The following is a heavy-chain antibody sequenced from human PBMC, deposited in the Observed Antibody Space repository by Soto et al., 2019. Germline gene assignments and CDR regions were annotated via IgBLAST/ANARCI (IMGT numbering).Heavy chain of an antibody. CDR3: AKDRGHDWLSYSYYYGMDV. D-gene: IGHD3-9*01. Sequence: SGGSLRLSCAASGFAFSSYAMSWVRPAPVKGLEWLSAISGSGGSTYYADSVKGRFTISRDNSKNTRYLRMNRLRAEDKAVYYCAKDRGHDWLSYSYYYGMDVWGQGTTVTVSS. J-gene: IGHJ6*02. CDR1: GFAFSSYA. CDR2: ISGSGGST. V-gene: IGHV3-23*01.